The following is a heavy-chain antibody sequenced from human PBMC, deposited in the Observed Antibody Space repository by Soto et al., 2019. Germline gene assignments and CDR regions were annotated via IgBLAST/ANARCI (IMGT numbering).Heavy chain of an antibody. J-gene: IGHJ4*02. CDR1: GGSFSGYY. CDR2: INHSGST. D-gene: IGHD3-10*01. Sequence: SETLSLTYAVYGGSFSGYYWSWIRQPPGKGLEWIGEINHSGSTNYNPSLKSRVTISVDTSKNQFSLKLSSVTAADTAVYYCARSRGGLVRFDYWGQGALVTVSS. V-gene: IGHV4-34*01. CDR3: ARSRGGLVRFDY.